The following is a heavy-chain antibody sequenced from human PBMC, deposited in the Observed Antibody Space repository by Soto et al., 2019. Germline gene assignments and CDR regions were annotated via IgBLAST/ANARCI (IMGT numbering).Heavy chain of an antibody. J-gene: IGHJ4*02. CDR2: INGDNGNA. V-gene: IGHV1-3*01. CDR3: ARGQTRFTSSNLFDF. D-gene: IGHD6-6*01. CDR1: GYTFTQYA. Sequence: AASVKVSCKASGYTFTQYAVHWVRQAPGQRLEWVGWINGDNGNAKYSQRFQGRVTITRDTSASTSYMDLSSLRTEDTAVYYCARGQTRFTSSNLFDFWGQGTLVTVSS.